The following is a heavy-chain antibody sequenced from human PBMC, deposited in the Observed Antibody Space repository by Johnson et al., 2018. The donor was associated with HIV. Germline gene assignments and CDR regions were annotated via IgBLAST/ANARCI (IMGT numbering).Heavy chain of an antibody. Sequence: QMLLVESGGGVVQPGRSLRLSCAASGFTFSSYAMHWVRQAPGKGLEWVAVISYDGSNKYYADSVKGRFTISRDNSKNTLYLQMNSLRAEDTAVYYCARERASSAFDIWGQGTMVTVSS. J-gene: IGHJ3*02. CDR3: ARERASSAFDI. V-gene: IGHV3-30*04. CDR1: GFTFSSYA. CDR2: ISYDGSNK.